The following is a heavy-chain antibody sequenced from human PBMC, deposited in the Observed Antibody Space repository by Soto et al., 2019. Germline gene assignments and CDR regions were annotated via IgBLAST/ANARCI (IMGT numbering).Heavy chain of an antibody. V-gene: IGHV4-31*03. CDR1: GGSISSGGYY. Sequence: QVQLQESGPGLVKPSQTLSLTCTVSGGSISSGGYYWSWIRQHPGKGLEWIGYIYYSGSTYYNPSLKSRVTIAEDTSKNQFSLKLSSVTAADTAVYYCACRDGYDLWYFDLWGRGTLVTVSS. CDR3: ACRDGYDLWYFDL. J-gene: IGHJ2*01. CDR2: IYYSGST. D-gene: IGHD5-12*01.